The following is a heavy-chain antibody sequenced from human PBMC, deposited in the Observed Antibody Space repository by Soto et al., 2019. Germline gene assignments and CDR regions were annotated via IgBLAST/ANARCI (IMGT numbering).Heavy chain of an antibody. D-gene: IGHD6-13*01. J-gene: IGHJ4*02. Sequence: QVQLQESGPGLVKPSETLSLTCTVSGGSVSSGGYYWSWIRQPPGKGLEWIGYIYSSGSTNYNPSRRTRVTISVDSSKNQFALRLSSVTAADTAVYYCARVLGSSWSDFGSWGQGTLVTVSS. V-gene: IGHV4-61*08. CDR2: IYSSGST. CDR1: GGSVSSGGYY. CDR3: ARVLGSSWSDFGS.